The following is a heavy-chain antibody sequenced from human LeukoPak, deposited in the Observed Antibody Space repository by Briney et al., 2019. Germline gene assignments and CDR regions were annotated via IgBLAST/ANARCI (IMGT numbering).Heavy chain of an antibody. CDR1: GFTFSDYY. CDR2: ISSSGSTI. J-gene: IGHJ5*02. CDR3: ARVGSSAYNWFDP. Sequence: PGGSLRLSCAASGFTFSDYYMRWIRQAPGKGLEWVSYISSSGSTIYYADSVKGRFTISRDNAKNSLYLQMNSLRAEDTAVYYCARVGSSAYNWFDPWGQGTLVTVSS. V-gene: IGHV3-11*01. D-gene: IGHD6-13*01.